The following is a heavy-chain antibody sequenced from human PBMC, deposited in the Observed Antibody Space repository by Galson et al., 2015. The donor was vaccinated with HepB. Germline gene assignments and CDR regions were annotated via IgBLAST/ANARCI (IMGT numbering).Heavy chain of an antibody. Sequence: SLRLSCAASGFTFNGCAMHWVRLVPGKGLEWVSGLSWNSGNIAYADSVKGRFTISRDNAKNSLYLQMNSLRPEDTALYYCAKGGGHGYNSLLDHWGQGTLVTVAS. J-gene: IGHJ4*02. V-gene: IGHV3-9*01. D-gene: IGHD3-10*01. CDR1: GFTFNGCA. CDR2: LSWNSGNI. CDR3: AKGGGHGYNSLLDH.